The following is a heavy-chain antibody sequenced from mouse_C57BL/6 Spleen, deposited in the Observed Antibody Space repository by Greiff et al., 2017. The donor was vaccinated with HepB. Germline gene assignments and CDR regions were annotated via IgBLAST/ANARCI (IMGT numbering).Heavy chain of an antibody. CDR2: IHPNSGST. D-gene: IGHD1-1*01. V-gene: IGHV1-64*01. J-gene: IGHJ2*01. CDR1: GYTFTSYW. Sequence: VQLQQPGAELVKPGASVKLSCKASGYTFTSYWMHWVKQRPGQGLEWIGMIHPNSGSTNYNEKFKSKATLTVDKSSSTAYMQLSSLTSEDSAVYYCARSDYYGSSYQGYYFDYWGQGTTLTVSS. CDR3: ARSDYYGSSYQGYYFDY.